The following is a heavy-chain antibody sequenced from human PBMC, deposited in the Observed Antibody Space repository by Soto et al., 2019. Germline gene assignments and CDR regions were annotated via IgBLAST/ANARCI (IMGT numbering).Heavy chain of an antibody. D-gene: IGHD4-4*01. CDR2: IYYSGST. CDR3: ARSDYTNNNWFDP. CDR1: GGSISSGGYY. V-gene: IGHV4-31*03. J-gene: IGHJ5*02. Sequence: PSETLSLTCTVSGGSISSGGYYWSWIRQHPGKGLEWIGYIYYSGSTYYNPSLKSRVTISVDTSKNQFSLKLSSVTAADTAVYYCARSDYTNNNWFDPWGQGTLVTVSS.